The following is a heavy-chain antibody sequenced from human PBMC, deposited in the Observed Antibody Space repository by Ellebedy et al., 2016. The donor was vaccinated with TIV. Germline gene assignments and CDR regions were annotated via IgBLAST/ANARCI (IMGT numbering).Heavy chain of an antibody. Sequence: MPSETLSLTCTVSGGSISNFYWSWILQAPDRGLEWIGYIYYTGTTNYNPSLSSRVTISVDTSKNQFSLKLSSVTAADTAIYYCARVQCSSTSCYRRNAFDIWGHGTMVTVSS. J-gene: IGHJ3*02. CDR3: ARVQCSSTSCYRRNAFDI. CDR1: GGSISNFY. CDR2: IYYTGTT. V-gene: IGHV4-59*01. D-gene: IGHD2-2*02.